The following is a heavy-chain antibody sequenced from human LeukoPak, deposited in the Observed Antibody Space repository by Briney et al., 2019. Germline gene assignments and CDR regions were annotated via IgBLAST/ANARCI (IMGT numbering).Heavy chain of an antibody. V-gene: IGHV3-66*01. CDR2: IYSGGST. Sequence: GGSLRLSCAASGVTVSSNYMSWVRQAPGKGLEWVSVIYSGGSTYYADSVKGRFTISRDNSKNTLFLQMNSLRAEDTAVYYCAREGRDGYNWEAFDIWGQGTMVTVSS. D-gene: IGHD5-24*01. CDR1: GVTVSSNY. CDR3: AREGRDGYNWEAFDI. J-gene: IGHJ3*02.